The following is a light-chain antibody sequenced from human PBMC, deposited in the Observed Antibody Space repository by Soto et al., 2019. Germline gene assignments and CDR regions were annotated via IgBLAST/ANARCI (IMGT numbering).Light chain of an antibody. CDR2: KVS. J-gene: IGKJ4*01. CDR1: QGLVYGDGHTY. V-gene: IGKV2-30*01. Sequence: DVVMTQSPLSLPVTLGQAASISCRSSQGLVYGDGHTYMHWFQQRPGQSPRRLIYKVSNRDSGVPDRFSGSASGTKCTLKISRVEAEDVGVYYCMQGTHWAPTFGGGTKVEIK. CDR3: MQGTHWAPT.